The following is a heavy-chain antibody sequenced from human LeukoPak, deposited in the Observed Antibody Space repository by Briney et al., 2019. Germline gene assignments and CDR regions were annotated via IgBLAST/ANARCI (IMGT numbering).Heavy chain of an antibody. CDR3: ARDKYYYGPFDP. J-gene: IGHJ5*02. Sequence: PSETLSLTCTVSGGSISSGGYYWSWIRQHPGKGLEWIGYIYYSGSTYYNPSLKSRVTISVDTSKNQFSLKLSSVTAADTAVYYCARDKYYYGPFDPWGQGTLVTVSS. V-gene: IGHV4-31*03. CDR1: GGSISSGGYY. D-gene: IGHD3-10*01. CDR2: IYYSGST.